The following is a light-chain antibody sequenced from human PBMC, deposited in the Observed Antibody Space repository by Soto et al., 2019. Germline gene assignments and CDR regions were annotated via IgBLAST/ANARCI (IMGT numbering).Light chain of an antibody. CDR3: QQYGDSPLT. CDR2: CAS. J-gene: IGKJ4*01. Sequence: IELTQSPGTLSLSPGERATLSCRASQGLXNYYLAWYQQKPGQAPRLPTACASNRATGSPDRFSGSGSGTAFTLTISRIEPTDFDVYYWQQYGDSPLTVGGGTKVDIK. V-gene: IGKV3-20*01. CDR1: QGLXNYY.